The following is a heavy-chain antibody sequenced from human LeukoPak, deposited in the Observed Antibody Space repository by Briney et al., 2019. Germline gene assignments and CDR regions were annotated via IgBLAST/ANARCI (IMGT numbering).Heavy chain of an antibody. CDR3: ARHPASDYDFWSGYYTRPNWFDP. J-gene: IGHJ5*02. CDR1: GGSISSGGYY. Sequence: SETLSLTCTVSGGSISSGGYYWSWIRQHPGKGLEWIGYIYYSGSTYYNPSLKSRVTISVDTSKNQFSLKLSSVTAADTAVYYCARHPASDYDFWSGYYTRPNWFDPWGQGTLVTVSS. D-gene: IGHD3-3*01. CDR2: IYYSGST. V-gene: IGHV4-39*01.